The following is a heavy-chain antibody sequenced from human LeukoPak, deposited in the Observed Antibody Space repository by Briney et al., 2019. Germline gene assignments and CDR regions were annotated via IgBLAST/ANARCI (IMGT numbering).Heavy chain of an antibody. CDR3: ARVYYDGSGGAFDI. V-gene: IGHV3-30-3*01. J-gene: IGHJ3*02. CDR2: ISYDGSSK. Sequence: GGSLRLSCAASGFTFSSYAMHWVRQAPGKGLEGVAVISYDGSSKYYADSVKGRFTISRDNSKNMLYLQMSSLRAEDRAVYYCARVYYDGSGGAFDIWGQGTMVTVS. D-gene: IGHD3-22*01. CDR1: GFTFSSYA.